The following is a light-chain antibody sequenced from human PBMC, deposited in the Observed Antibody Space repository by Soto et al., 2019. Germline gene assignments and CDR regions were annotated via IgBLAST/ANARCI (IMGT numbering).Light chain of an antibody. Sequence: QSVLSQPPSASGSPGQSVTISCTGTSSDVGSYNYVSWYQQHPGTAPKVMIYEVTKRPSGVPDRFSGSKSGNTASLTVSGLQAEEEDDYYCSSYAGRNNWVFGGGTQLTVL. V-gene: IGLV2-8*01. CDR2: EVT. CDR1: SSDVGSYNY. CDR3: SSYAGRNNWV. J-gene: IGLJ3*02.